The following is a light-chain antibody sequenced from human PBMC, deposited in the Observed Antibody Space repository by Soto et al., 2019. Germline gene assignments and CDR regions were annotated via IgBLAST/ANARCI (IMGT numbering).Light chain of an antibody. CDR1: QNINRF. CDR3: QPSYTTPYT. V-gene: IGKV1-39*01. Sequence: DIQMTQSPSSLSASVGDKVTVTCRANQNINRFLQWYQQKAGKAPKLLIYAASNLQSGVPSRFSSIASRTDFTNTFSSIQPKDFATYYCQPSYTTPYTFGHATKLDIK. CDR2: AAS. J-gene: IGKJ2*01.